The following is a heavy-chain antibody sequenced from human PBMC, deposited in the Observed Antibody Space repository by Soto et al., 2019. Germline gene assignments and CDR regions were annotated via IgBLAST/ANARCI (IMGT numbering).Heavy chain of an antibody. CDR3: ARGDIVAIFGMDV. V-gene: IGHV1-46*01. J-gene: IGHJ6*02. CDR1: GYTFTSYY. Sequence: QVQLVQSGAEVKKPGASVKVACKASGYTFTSYYMHWVRQAPGQGLEWMGIINPSGGSTTYAQKFQGRVTMTRDTSTSTVYMELSSLRSEDTAVYYCARGDIVAIFGMDVWGQGTTVTVSS. D-gene: IGHD5-12*01. CDR2: INPSGGST.